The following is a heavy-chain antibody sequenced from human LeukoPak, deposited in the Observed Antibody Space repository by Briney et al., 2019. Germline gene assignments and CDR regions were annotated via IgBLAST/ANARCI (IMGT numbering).Heavy chain of an antibody. CDR1: GFTFSSYW. D-gene: IGHD5-12*01. V-gene: IGHV3-74*01. J-gene: IGHJ4*02. Sequence: GGSLRLSCAVSGFTFSSYWMHWVRQPPAKGLVWVSRINGDGSRTTSADSVKGRFTISRDNAKNTLYLQMNSLRAEDTAVYYCARSPYSGYEDNWGQGTLVTVSS. CDR2: INGDGSRT. CDR3: ARSPYSGYEDN.